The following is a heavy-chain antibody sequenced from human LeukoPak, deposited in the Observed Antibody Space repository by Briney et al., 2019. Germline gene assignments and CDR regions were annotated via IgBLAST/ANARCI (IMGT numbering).Heavy chain of an antibody. Sequence: SQTLSLTCAISGDSVSSNSAAWNWIRQSPSRGLEWLGRTYYRSKWYNDYAVSVKSRITINPDTSKNQFSLQLNSVTPEDTAVYYCARDLYYYDSSGYYDPLAFDIWGQGTMVTVSS. CDR3: ARDLYYYDSSGYYDPLAFDI. J-gene: IGHJ3*02. V-gene: IGHV6-1*01. D-gene: IGHD3-22*01. CDR2: TYYRSKWYN. CDR1: GDSVSSNSAA.